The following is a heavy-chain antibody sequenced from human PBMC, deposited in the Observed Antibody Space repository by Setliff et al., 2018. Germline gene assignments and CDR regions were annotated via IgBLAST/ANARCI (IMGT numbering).Heavy chain of an antibody. CDR2: IYHSGST. D-gene: IGHD2-2*02. J-gene: IGHJ6*02. V-gene: IGHV4-34*01. CDR3: ARDRQYCSSPTCYSSYFYYYGMDV. Sequence: SETLSLTCTIYGQSFSDYYWSWVRQPPGKGLEWIGEIYHSGSTNYNPSLKSRVTMSVDTSKNQFSLKLSSVTAADTAVYYCARDRQYCSSPTCYSSYFYYYGMDVWGQGTTVTVSS. CDR1: GQSFSDYY.